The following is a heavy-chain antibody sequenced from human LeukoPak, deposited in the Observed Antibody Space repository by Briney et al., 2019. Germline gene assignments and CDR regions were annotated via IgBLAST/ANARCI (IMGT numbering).Heavy chain of an antibody. J-gene: IGHJ4*02. CDR2: IRYDGNNK. V-gene: IGHV3-30*02. CDR1: GFTFSNYG. Sequence: GGSLRLSCGASGFTFSNYGMLWVRQAPGKGLEWVAFIRYDGNNKLYADSMKGRFTISRDNSRNTLYLQMHSLRAEDTAVYYCVRTEGSGTYYPHFDYWGQGTLVTVSS. D-gene: IGHD3-10*01. CDR3: VRTEGSGTYYPHFDY.